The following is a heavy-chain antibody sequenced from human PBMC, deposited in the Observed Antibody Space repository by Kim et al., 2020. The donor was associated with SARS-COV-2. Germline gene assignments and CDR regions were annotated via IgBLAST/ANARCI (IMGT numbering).Heavy chain of an antibody. D-gene: IGHD5-12*01. CDR1: GYTFTSYG. J-gene: IGHJ6*02. CDR2: ISAYNGNT. Sequence: ASVKVSCKASGYTFTSYGISWVRQAPGQGLEWMGWISAYNGNTNYAQKVQGRVTMTTDTSTSTAYMELRSLRSDDTAVYYCARGLAQGSLSIRSERYGMDVWGQGTTVTVSS. V-gene: IGHV1-18*01. CDR3: ARGLAQGSLSIRSERYGMDV.